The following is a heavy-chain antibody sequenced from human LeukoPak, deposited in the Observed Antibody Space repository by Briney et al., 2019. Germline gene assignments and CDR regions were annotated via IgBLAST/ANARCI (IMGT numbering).Heavy chain of an antibody. CDR1: VFTFSSYW. Sequence: AGGSLRLSCSASVFTFSSYWVSWVPQAPGRGGEWVANIKQEGREKYYVDSVKGRVNISRDNAKNSVYLQINSRRAEGTAVYYCARDYVDIGLYYFDYWGQGTLVTVSS. CDR3: ARDYVDIGLYYFDY. CDR2: IKQEGREK. J-gene: IGHJ4*02. V-gene: IGHV3-7*01. D-gene: IGHD5-12*01.